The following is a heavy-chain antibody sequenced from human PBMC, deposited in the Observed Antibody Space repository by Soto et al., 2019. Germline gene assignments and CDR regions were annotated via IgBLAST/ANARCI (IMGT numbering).Heavy chain of an antibody. Sequence: AETLSLTCAVYGGSFSGHYWSWIRQPPGKGLEWMGEINHSGSTKYNPSLKRRVTISVDTSKNQFSLKLSSVTAADTAVYYWERGPFYSSSWYVHYYYYGMDVWGQGTPVTVSS. CDR2: INHSGST. CDR1: GGSFSGHY. V-gene: IGHV4-34*01. J-gene: IGHJ6*02. CDR3: ERGPFYSSSWYVHYYYYGMDV. D-gene: IGHD6-13*01.